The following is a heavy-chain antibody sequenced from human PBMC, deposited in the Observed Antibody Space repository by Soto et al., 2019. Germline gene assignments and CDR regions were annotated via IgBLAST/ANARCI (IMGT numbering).Heavy chain of an antibody. Sequence: SVKVSCKASGGTFSSYAISWVRQAPGQGLEWMGGIIPIFGTANYAQKFQGRVTITADESTSTAYMELSSLRSEDTAVYYCARDSQQRGYSYGSHDYWGQGTLVTVSS. CDR2: IIPIFGTA. CDR1: GGTFSSYA. J-gene: IGHJ4*02. V-gene: IGHV1-69*13. D-gene: IGHD5-18*01. CDR3: ARDSQQRGYSYGSHDY.